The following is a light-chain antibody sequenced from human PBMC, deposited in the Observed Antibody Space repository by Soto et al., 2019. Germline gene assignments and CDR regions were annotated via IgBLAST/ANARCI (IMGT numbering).Light chain of an antibody. CDR2: DAS. V-gene: IGKV1-5*01. J-gene: IGKJ5*01. CDR3: QQLNSYPIT. Sequence: DIHMTQSPSSLSVSVVDRVTITFRTSQNINAWLAWYQQRPGQAPKLLIYDASTVQSGVPSRFSGSGSGTDFTLTISSLQSEDFATYYCQQLNSYPITFGQGTRLEI. CDR1: QNINAW.